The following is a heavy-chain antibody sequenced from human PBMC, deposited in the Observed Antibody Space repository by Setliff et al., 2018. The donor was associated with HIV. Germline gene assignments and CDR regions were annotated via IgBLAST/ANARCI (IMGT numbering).Heavy chain of an antibody. D-gene: IGHD1-26*01. CDR2: VHYNGRA. Sequence: SETLSLTCTVSGDSITSNDDYWGWIRQPPGKGLEWIGIVHYNGRAYYDPSLKSRVSISVDSSQTHFSLRLRSVTASDSAVYYCARYRSKLDWFAPWGQGALVTVSS. J-gene: IGHJ5*02. V-gene: IGHV4-39*02. CDR1: GDSITSNDDY. CDR3: ARYRSKLDWFAP.